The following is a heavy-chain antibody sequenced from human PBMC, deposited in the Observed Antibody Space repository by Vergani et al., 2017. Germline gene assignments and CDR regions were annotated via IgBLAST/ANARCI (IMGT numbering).Heavy chain of an antibody. CDR3: ARVRYSSGCLFDY. V-gene: IGHV4-4*07. D-gene: IGHD6-19*01. CDR2: IYTSGST. Sequence: QVQLQESGPGLVKPSETLSLTCTVSGGSISSYYWRWIRQPAGKGLEWIGRIYTSGSTNYNPSLKSRVTMSVDTSKHQFCLKLSSVTAAATDVYYCARVRYSSGCLFDYWGQGTLVTVSS. J-gene: IGHJ4*02. CDR1: GGSISSYY.